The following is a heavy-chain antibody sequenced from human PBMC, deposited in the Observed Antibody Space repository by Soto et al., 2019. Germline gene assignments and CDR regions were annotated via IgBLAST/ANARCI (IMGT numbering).Heavy chain of an antibody. CDR2: IYYNGNT. Sequence: SETLSLTCTVSGGSINSHYCSWIRQTPGKGLEWIGHIYYNGNTNYNPPLKSRVTISVDTSKNQFSLTLTSVTAADTAVYYCARIIELHYGSFGLDVWGQGTTVTVSS. CDR3: ARIIELHYGSFGLDV. D-gene: IGHD4-17*01. V-gene: IGHV4-59*11. CDR1: GGSINSHY. J-gene: IGHJ6*02.